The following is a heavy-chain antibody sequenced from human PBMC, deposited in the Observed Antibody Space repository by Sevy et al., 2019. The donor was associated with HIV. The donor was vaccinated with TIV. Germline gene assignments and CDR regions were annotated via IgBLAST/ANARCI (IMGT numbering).Heavy chain of an antibody. D-gene: IGHD1-26*01. CDR3: ASDLVGATYDAFDI. V-gene: IGHV3-21*01. CDR2: ISSSSSYI. J-gene: IGHJ3*02. CDR1: GFTFSSYS. Sequence: GGSLRLSCAASGFTFSSYSMNWVRHAPGKGLEWVSSISSSSSYIYYADSVKGRFTISRDNAKNSLYLQMNSLRAEDTAVYYCASDLVGATYDAFDIWGQGTMVTVSS.